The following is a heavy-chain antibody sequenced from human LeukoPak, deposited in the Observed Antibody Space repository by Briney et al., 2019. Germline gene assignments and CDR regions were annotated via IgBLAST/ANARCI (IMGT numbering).Heavy chain of an antibody. V-gene: IGHV4-4*07. CDR2: IYTSGST. CDR3: ARQSLDILTGYRSHFDY. J-gene: IGHJ4*02. Sequence: SETLSLTCTVSGGSISSYYWSWIRQPAGKGLEWIGRIYTSGSTNYNPSLKSRVTISVDTSKNQFSLKLSSVTAADTAVYYCARQSLDILTGYRSHFDYWGQGTLVTVSS. D-gene: IGHD3-9*01. CDR1: GGSISSYY.